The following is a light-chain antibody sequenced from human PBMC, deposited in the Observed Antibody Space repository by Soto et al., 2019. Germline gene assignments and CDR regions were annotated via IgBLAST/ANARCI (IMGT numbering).Light chain of an antibody. CDR3: QQYNNWPPWT. J-gene: IGKJ1*01. Sequence: EIVMTQSPATLSVSPGERATLSCRASQSVSSNLAWYQQKPGQAPRLLTYGASTRANGIPARFSGSGSGTELTLTISSLQSEDFAVYYCQQYNNWPPWTFGQGTKVEIK. V-gene: IGKV3-15*01. CDR2: GAS. CDR1: QSVSSN.